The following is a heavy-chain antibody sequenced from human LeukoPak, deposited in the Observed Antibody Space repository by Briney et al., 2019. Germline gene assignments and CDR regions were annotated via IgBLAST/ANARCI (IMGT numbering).Heavy chain of an antibody. Sequence: SETLSLTCTVSGGSISSCYWSWIRQPPGKGLEWIGYIYYSGSTNYNPSLKSRVTISVDTSKNQFSLKLSSVTAADTAVYYCARGAHYYDTSGYLMPLNYWGQGTLVTVSS. J-gene: IGHJ4*02. V-gene: IGHV4-59*01. D-gene: IGHD3-22*01. CDR1: GGSISSCY. CDR3: ARGAHYYDTSGYLMPLNY. CDR2: IYYSGST.